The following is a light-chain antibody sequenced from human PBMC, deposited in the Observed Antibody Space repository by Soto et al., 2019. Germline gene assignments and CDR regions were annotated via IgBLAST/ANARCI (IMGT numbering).Light chain of an antibody. CDR2: AAS. J-gene: IGKJ5*01. Sequence: EIVLTQSPGTLSLSPGERATLSCRASQSVSSNFLAWYQQKSGQAPRLLIYAASSRATGIPGRFSGSGSGTGFTLTIIRLEPEDLAVYYCQQYGISPITFGQGTRLEIK. V-gene: IGKV3-20*01. CDR1: QSVSSNF. CDR3: QQYGISPIT.